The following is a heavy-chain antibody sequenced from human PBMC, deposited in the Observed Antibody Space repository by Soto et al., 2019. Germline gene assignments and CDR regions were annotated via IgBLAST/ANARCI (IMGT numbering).Heavy chain of an antibody. D-gene: IGHD1-20*01. Sequence: ASVNVSCKASGYTFTSYAMHWVRQAPGQRLEWMGWINAGNGNTKYSQKLQGRVTITRDTSASTAYMELSSLRSEDTAVYYCARAPYNWNYFDYWGQGTLVTVSS. J-gene: IGHJ4*02. V-gene: IGHV1-3*01. CDR2: INAGNGNT. CDR1: GYTFTSYA. CDR3: ARAPYNWNYFDY.